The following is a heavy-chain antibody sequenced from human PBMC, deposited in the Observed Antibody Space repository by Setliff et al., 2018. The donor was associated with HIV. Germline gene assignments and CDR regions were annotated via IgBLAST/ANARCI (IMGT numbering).Heavy chain of an antibody. Sequence: ASVKVSCKASGYKFTNYYIYWVRQAPGQGLEWMGWIIPNSDGTNLAQRSQGRITMTTDTSLTTAYMELSRLRSDGTAVYYCARAPYSSVMHYFDYWGQGTLVTVSS. CDR1: GYKFTNYY. CDR2: IIPNSDGT. V-gene: IGHV1-2*02. J-gene: IGHJ4*02. D-gene: IGHD4-4*01. CDR3: ARAPYSSVMHYFDY.